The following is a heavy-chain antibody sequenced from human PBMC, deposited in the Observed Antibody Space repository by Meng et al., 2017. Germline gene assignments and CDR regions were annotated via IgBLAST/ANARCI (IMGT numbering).Heavy chain of an antibody. CDR3: AREFNLVVPAAGY. Sequence: GGSLRLSCAASGFTFSSYEMNWVRQAPGKGLEWVSSISSSSSYIYYADSVKGRFTISRDNAKNSLYLQMNSLRAEDTAVYYCAREFNLVVPAAGYWGQGTLVTVSS. D-gene: IGHD2-2*01. J-gene: IGHJ4*02. V-gene: IGHV3-21*01. CDR2: ISSSSSYI. CDR1: GFTFSSYE.